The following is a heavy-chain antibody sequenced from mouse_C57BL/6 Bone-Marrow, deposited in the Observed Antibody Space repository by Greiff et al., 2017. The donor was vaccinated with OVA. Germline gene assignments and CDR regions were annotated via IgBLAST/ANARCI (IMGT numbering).Heavy chain of an antibody. CDR2: IDPSDSYT. J-gene: IGHJ2*01. Sequence: QVQLKQPGAELVMPGASVKLSCKASGYTFTSYWMHWVKQRPGQGLEWIGEIDPSDSYTNYNQKFKGKSTLTVDKSSSTAYMQLSSLTSEDSAVYYCARAGNSVYWGQGTTLTVSS. D-gene: IGHD2-1*01. V-gene: IGHV1-69*01. CDR1: GYTFTSYW. CDR3: ARAGNSVY.